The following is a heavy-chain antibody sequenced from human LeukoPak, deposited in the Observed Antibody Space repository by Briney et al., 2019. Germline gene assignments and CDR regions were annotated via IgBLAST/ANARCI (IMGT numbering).Heavy chain of an antibody. D-gene: IGHD6-19*01. V-gene: IGHV4-4*07. CDR1: GDSIIRYY. J-gene: IGHJ4*02. CDR2: ISPSGTS. Sequence: SETLSLTCTVSGDSIIRYYWDWIRQPAGKGLEWLGRISPSGTSDYITSLKSRLIISLDKSRNQLFLNLTSVTAADTAIYYCARGWLQLVYWGQGSLVIVSS. CDR3: ARGWLQLVY.